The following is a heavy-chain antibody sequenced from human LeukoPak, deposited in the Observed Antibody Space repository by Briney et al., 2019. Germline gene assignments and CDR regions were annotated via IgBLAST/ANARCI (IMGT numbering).Heavy chain of an antibody. CDR1: GLTVSSNY. D-gene: IGHD6-19*01. J-gene: IGHJ6*03. V-gene: IGHV3-53*01. CDR3: AKGGSGWYSYYYYMDV. Sequence: GGSLRLSCAASGLTVSSNYMSWVRQAPGKGLEWVSVFYSDGSTYYADSVKGRFTISRDNSKNTLYLQMNSLRAEDTAVYYCAKGGSGWYSYYYYMDVWGKGTTVTVSS. CDR2: FYSDGST.